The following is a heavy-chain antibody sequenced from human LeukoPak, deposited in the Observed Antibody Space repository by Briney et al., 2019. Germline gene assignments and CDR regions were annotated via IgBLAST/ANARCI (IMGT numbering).Heavy chain of an antibody. V-gene: IGHV7-4-1*02. D-gene: IGHD3-3*01. CDR2: TNTNTGNP. J-gene: IGHJ5*02. CDR3: ARDRRGYYSWFDP. CDR1: GYTFSTYA. Sequence: ASVKVSCKASGYTFSTYAMNWVRQAPGQGLEWMGWTNTNTGNPTYAQGFTGRFVFSLDTSVTTTYLEISSLKPEDTAVYYCARDRRGYYSWFDPWGQETLVTVSS.